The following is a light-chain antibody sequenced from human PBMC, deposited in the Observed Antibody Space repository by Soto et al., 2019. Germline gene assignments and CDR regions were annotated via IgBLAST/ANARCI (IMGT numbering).Light chain of an antibody. Sequence: DVVMTQTPLSLSVAPGQPASISCKSSQSLLHITGETFLFWYLQKPGQPPRLLIYKISNRFSGVPDRFSGSGAATDFTLKISRVEAEDVGIYYCMQTAEFSRTFGQGTKVDIK. CDR1: QSLLHITGETF. J-gene: IGKJ1*01. CDR2: KIS. V-gene: IGKV2-24*01. CDR3: MQTAEFSRT.